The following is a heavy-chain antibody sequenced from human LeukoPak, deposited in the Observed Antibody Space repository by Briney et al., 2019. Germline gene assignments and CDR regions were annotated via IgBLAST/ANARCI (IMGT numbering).Heavy chain of an antibody. J-gene: IGHJ4*02. V-gene: IGHV3-15*01. D-gene: IGHD3-10*01. CDR2: IKSKTDGGTT. Sequence: GGSLRLSCAASGFTFSNAWMSWVRQAPGKGLEWGGRIKSKTDGGTTDYAAPVKGRFTISRDDSKNTLYLQMNSLKTEDTAVYYCTTVPSESSGSPFDYWGQGTLVTVSS. CDR3: TTVPSESSGSPFDY. CDR1: GFTFSNAW.